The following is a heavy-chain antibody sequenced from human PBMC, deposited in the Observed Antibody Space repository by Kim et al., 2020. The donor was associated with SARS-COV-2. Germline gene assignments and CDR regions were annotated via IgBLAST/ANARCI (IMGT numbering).Heavy chain of an antibody. V-gene: IGHV3-33*08. D-gene: IGHD3-10*01. CDR2: IWYDGSNK. J-gene: IGHJ2*01. Sequence: GGSLRLSCAASGFTFSSYGMHWVRQAPGKGLEWVAVIWYDGSNKYYADSVKGRFTISRDNSKNTLYLQMNSLRAEDTAVYYCARDPKASYPRGTENQLITMVRGGLNWYFDLWGRGTLVTVSS. CDR3: ARDPKASYPRGTENQLITMVRGGLNWYFDL. CDR1: GFTFSSYG.